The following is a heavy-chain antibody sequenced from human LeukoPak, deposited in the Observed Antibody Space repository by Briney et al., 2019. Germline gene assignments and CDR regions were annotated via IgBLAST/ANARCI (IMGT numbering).Heavy chain of an antibody. V-gene: IGHV3-23*01. Sequence: QSGGSLRLSCAASGFTFSSYAMSWVRQAPGKGLEWVSVISGGGGSTYYADSVKGRFTISRDNSKNTLYLQMNSLRAEDTAVYYCAKDKGITGTTPVDYWGQGTLVTVSS. D-gene: IGHD1-7*01. CDR2: ISGGGGST. J-gene: IGHJ4*02. CDR1: GFTFSSYA. CDR3: AKDKGITGTTPVDY.